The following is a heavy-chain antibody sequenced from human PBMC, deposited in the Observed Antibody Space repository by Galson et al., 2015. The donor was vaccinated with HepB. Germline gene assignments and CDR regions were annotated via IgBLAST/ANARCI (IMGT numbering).Heavy chain of an antibody. Sequence: SLRLSCAASGFTFSYYAMSWVRQASGKGLEWISAITRSGDNTYSADSMKGRFTISTDNSRNTLFLQMNILRAGDTAIYFCAKVFPEHTDGWYRQALYYFASWGQGTRVTVSS. D-gene: IGHD6-19*01. J-gene: IGHJ4*02. CDR3: AKVFPEHTDGWYRQALYYFAS. CDR2: ITRSGDNT. V-gene: IGHV3-23*01. CDR1: GFTFSYYA.